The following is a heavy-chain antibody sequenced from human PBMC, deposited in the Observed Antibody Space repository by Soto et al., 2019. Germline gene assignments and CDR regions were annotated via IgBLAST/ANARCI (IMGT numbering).Heavy chain of an antibody. J-gene: IGHJ3*02. CDR3: AREAVVVVAATDAFDI. Sequence: GGSLRLSCAASGFTFSSYSMNWVRQAPGKGLEWVSSISSSSSYIYYADSVKGRFTISRDNAKNSLYLQMNSLRAEDTAVYYCAREAVVVVAATDAFDIWGQGTMVTVSS. D-gene: IGHD2-15*01. V-gene: IGHV3-21*01. CDR2: ISSSSSYI. CDR1: GFTFSSYS.